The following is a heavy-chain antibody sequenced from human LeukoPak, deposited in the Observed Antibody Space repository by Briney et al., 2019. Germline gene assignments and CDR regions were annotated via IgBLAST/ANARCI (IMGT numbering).Heavy chain of an antibody. CDR1: GDSVSDNSHS. D-gene: IGHD2/OR15-2a*01. CDR3: ARGIVVLSGAAPFDF. Sequence: PSETLSLTCTVSGDSVSDNSHSWGWIRQAPGKGLEWIGSIYFAGSPLFRPSLKSRLTLALDTSKNQFSMRLSSVTAADTAFYYCARGIVVLSGAAPFDFWGQGALVTVSS. V-gene: IGHV4-39*07. CDR2: IYFAGSP. J-gene: IGHJ4*02.